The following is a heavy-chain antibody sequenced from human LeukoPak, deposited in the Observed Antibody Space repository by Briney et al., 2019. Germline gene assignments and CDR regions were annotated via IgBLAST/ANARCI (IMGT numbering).Heavy chain of an antibody. D-gene: IGHD5-24*01. CDR2: IHYSGST. V-gene: IGHV4-39*07. CDR1: GGSVSGYY. J-gene: IGHJ4*02. Sequence: SETLSLTCAVSGGSVSGYYWSWIRQPPGKGLEWIGSIHYSGSTYYSPSLKSRVTISVDTSRNQFSLKLTSVTAADTAVYYCARDGPIKWGQGTLVTVSS. CDR3: ARDGPIK.